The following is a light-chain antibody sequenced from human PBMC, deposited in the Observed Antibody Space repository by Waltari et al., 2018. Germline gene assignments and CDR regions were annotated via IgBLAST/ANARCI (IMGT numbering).Light chain of an antibody. CDR1: ERVRSA. J-gene: IGKJ1*01. V-gene: IGKV3-20*01. Sequence: EIVLTQSPGPLSLSVGERATVSCRASERVRSALAWYQQKPGQAPKLLIYGASTRATGIPDRFSGSGSGTDFSLTISRLEADDFGVYYCQHYLRLPVTFGQGTTVEI. CDR2: GAS. CDR3: QHYLRLPVT.